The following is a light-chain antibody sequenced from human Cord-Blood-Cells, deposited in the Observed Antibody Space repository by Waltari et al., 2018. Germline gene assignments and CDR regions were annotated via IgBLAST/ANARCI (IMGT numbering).Light chain of an antibody. CDR3: QQYGSSPIT. Sequence: ETVLTQSPGTLPLSPGERATLSCRASQSVTSTYLAWYQQKPGQAPRLLIYGASSRATGIPDRFSGSGSGTDFTLTISRLEPEDFAVYYWQQYGSSPITFGQGTRLEIK. CDR2: GAS. V-gene: IGKV3-20*01. CDR1: QSVTSTY. J-gene: IGKJ5*01.